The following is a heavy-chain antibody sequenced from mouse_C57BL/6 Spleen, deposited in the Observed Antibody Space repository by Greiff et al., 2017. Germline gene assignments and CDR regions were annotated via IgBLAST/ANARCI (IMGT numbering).Heavy chain of an antibody. Sequence: QVQLKESGAELVRPGTSVKVSCKASGYAFTNYLIEWVKQRPGQGLEWIGVINPGSGGTNYNEKFKGQATLTADKSSSTAYMQLSSLTSDDSAVYFCARRDTTPDWYFDVWGTGTTVTVSS. CDR3: ARRDTTPDWYFDV. V-gene: IGHV1-54*01. CDR2: INPGSGGT. CDR1: GYAFTNYL. J-gene: IGHJ1*03. D-gene: IGHD1-1*01.